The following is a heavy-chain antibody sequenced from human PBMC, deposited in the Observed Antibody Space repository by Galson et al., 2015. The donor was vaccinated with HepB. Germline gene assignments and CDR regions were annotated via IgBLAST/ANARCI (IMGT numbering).Heavy chain of an antibody. J-gene: IGHJ6*02. CDR1: GYTFTSYA. D-gene: IGHD6-6*01. CDR2: INTNTGNP. Sequence: SVKVSCKASGYTFTSYAMNWVRQAPGQGLEWMGWINTNTGNPTYAQGFTGRFVFSLDTSVSTAYLQISSLKAEDTAVYYCARVLRDSSSSRDSYYYYGMDVWGQGTTVTVSS. CDR3: ARVLRDSSSSRDSYYYYGMDV. V-gene: IGHV7-4-1*02.